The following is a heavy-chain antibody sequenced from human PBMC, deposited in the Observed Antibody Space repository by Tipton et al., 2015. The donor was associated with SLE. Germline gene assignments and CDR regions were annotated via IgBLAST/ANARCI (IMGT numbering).Heavy chain of an antibody. J-gene: IGHJ5*02. Sequence: QLVQPGAEVKKPGESLKISCKGSGYRFTTYWIGWVRQMPGKGLEWMGIIYPGDSDTTYSPSFQGQVTISADKSISTAYLQWSSLKASDTAMYYCARRHGPSAPKGWFDPWGQGTLVTVSS. V-gene: IGHV5-51*03. CDR1: GYRFTTYW. D-gene: IGHD5-24*01. CDR3: ARRHGPSAPKGWFDP. CDR2: IYPGDSDT.